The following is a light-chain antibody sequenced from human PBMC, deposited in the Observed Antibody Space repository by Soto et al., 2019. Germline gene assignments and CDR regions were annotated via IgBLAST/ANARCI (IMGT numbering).Light chain of an antibody. J-gene: IGKJ4*01. CDR2: DAS. V-gene: IGKV3-11*01. CDR3: QQRSNWPPLT. Sequence: EIVLTQSPATLSLSPGARATLSCRASQSVSSYLAWYQQKPGQAPMLLIYDASNRATGIPARFSGSGSGTDFTLTISSLEPEDFAVYYCQQRSNWPPLTFGGGTKVEIK. CDR1: QSVSSY.